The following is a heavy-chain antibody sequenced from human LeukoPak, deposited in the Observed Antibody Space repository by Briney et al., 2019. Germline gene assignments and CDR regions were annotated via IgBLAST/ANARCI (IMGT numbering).Heavy chain of an antibody. V-gene: IGHV3-30*18. CDR1: GFIFRNYG. CDR2: ISDDGRNK. CDR3: AKDADTATIIYWYFDL. Sequence: PGGSLRLSCAASGFIFRNYGMHWVRQAPGKGLEWGAVISDDGRNKYYADSVRGRFTISRDNSNNMLYLQMNSLRPEDTAVYHCAKDADTATIIYWYFDLWGRGTLVTVSS. J-gene: IGHJ2*01. D-gene: IGHD5-18*01.